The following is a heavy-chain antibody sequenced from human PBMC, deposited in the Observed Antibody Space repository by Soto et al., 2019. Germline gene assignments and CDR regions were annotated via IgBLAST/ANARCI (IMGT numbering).Heavy chain of an antibody. D-gene: IGHD4-17*01. J-gene: IGHJ6*02. V-gene: IGHV3-23*01. CDR3: AKVRRDYGGASYYYYGMDV. CDR1: GFTFSSYV. Sequence: EVQLLESGGGLVQPGGSLRLSCAASGFTFSSYVMSWVRQAPGKGLEWVSTLSGSGGSTYYADSVKGRFTISRDSSKNTLYLQMNSLRAEDTAVYYCAKVRRDYGGASYYYYGMDVWGQGTTVTVSS. CDR2: LSGSGGST.